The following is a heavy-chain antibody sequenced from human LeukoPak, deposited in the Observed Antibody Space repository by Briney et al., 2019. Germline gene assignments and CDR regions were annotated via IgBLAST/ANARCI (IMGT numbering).Heavy chain of an antibody. CDR2: IRSKANNYAT. V-gene: IGHV3-73*01. Sequence: PGGSLRLSCAASGFTFSASAIHWVRQASGKGLEWVGRIRSKANNYATAYAESVKGRFTISRDNAKNSLYLQMNSLRAEDTAVYYCALYNWNSKRDFDYWGQGTLVTVSS. J-gene: IGHJ4*02. CDR1: GFTFSASA. D-gene: IGHD1-7*01. CDR3: ALYNWNSKRDFDY.